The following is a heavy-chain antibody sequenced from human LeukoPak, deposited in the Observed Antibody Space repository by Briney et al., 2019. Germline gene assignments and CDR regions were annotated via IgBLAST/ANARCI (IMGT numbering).Heavy chain of an antibody. Sequence: RTSETLSLTCTVSGGSISSGGYYWSWIRQPPGKGLEWIGEINHSGSTNYNPSLKSRVTISVDTSKNQFSLKLSSVTAADTAVYYCARDGDGYNFWGQGTLVTVSS. CDR1: GGSISSGGYY. CDR2: INHSGST. CDR3: ARDGDGYNF. V-gene: IGHV4-39*07. J-gene: IGHJ4*02. D-gene: IGHD5-24*01.